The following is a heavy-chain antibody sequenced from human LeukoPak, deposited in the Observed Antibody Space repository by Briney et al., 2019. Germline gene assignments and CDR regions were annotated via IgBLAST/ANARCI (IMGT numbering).Heavy chain of an antibody. CDR3: ARTRITMVRGVMSWFDP. Sequence: ASVKVSCKASGYTFTSYAMNWVRQAPGQGLEWMGWINTNTGNPTYAQGFTGRFVFSLDTSVSTAYLQISSLKAEDTAVYYRARTRITMVRGVMSWFDPWGQGTLVTVSS. D-gene: IGHD3-10*01. CDR1: GYTFTSYA. J-gene: IGHJ5*02. V-gene: IGHV7-4-1*02. CDR2: INTNTGNP.